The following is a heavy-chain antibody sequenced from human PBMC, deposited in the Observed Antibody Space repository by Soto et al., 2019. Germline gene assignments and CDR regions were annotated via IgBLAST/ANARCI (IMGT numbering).Heavy chain of an antibody. CDR1: GYSISNGYY. D-gene: IGHD3-16*01. CDR2: IYHSGTT. J-gene: IGHJ4*02. Sequence: LSLTCAVSGYSISNGYYWGWIRQPPGRGLEWIGSIYHSGTTYYNPSLNSRVTISVDTSKNQFSLKLISVTAADTAVYYCARGGDFDYWGQGTLVTVSS. CDR3: ARGGDFDY. V-gene: IGHV4-38-2*01.